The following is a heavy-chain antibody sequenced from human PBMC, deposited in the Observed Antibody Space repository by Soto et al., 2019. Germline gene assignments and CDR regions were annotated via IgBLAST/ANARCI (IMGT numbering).Heavy chain of an antibody. CDR2: IHYSGSL. D-gene: IGHD4-17*01. V-gene: IGHV4-30-4*01. CDR3: AKDPRYGANA. J-gene: IGHJ5*02. Sequence: SETLSLTCTVSGGSISRGDDYWSWIRQPPGKGLEWIGYIHYSGSLYYNPSLKSRVTISLDTSKNQFSLTLRSVTAADTAVYYCAKDPRYGANAWGQGTLVPVSS. CDR1: GGSISRGDDY.